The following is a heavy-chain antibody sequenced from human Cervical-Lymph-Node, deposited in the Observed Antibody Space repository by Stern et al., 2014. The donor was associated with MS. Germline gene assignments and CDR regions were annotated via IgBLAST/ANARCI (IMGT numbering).Heavy chain of an antibody. CDR2: INHSGST. CDR3: ARGSSSWTPFDY. Sequence: QVQLQQWGAGLLKPSETLSLTCAVYGGSFSGYYWSWIRQPPGKGLEWIGEINHSGSTNYNPSLKSRVTISVDTSKNQFSLKLSSVTAADTAVYYCARGSSSWTPFDYWGQGTLVTVSS. J-gene: IGHJ4*02. D-gene: IGHD6-13*01. CDR1: GGSFSGYY. V-gene: IGHV4-34*01.